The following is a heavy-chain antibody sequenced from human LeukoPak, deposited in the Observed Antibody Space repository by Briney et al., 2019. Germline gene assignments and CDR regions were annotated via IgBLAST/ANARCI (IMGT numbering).Heavy chain of an antibody. J-gene: IGHJ4*02. CDR2: IGTAGEI. V-gene: IGHV3-13*01. Sequence: GGSLRLSCAASGFTFSSYDIHWVRQATGKGLEWVSGIGTAGEIYYPGSVKGRFTISRENAKNSLYLQMNSLRAEDTAVYYCARDYENLTGSKTRFHYWGQGTLVTVSS. CDR3: ARDYENLTGSKTRFHY. D-gene: IGHD3-9*01. CDR1: GFTFSSYD.